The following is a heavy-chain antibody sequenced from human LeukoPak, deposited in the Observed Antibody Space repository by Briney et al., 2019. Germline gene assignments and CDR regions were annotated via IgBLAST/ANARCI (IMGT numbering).Heavy chain of an antibody. J-gene: IGHJ4*02. CDR3: AKEAYYYGSGSYYRAFDY. Sequence: GGSLRLSCAASGFTFSSYWMHWVRQAPGKGLVWVSRINSDGSSTSYADSVKGRFTISRDNSKNTLYLQMNSLRAEDTAVYYCAKEAYYYGSGSYYRAFDYWGQGTLVTVSS. D-gene: IGHD3-10*01. V-gene: IGHV3-74*01. CDR1: GFTFSSYW. CDR2: INSDGSST.